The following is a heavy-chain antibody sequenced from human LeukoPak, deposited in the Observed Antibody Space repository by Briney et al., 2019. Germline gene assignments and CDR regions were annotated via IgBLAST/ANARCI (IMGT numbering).Heavy chain of an antibody. V-gene: IGHV1-8*01. CDR3: ARGGVSIIVVVVAATRVFAIDI. CDR1: GYTFTSYD. Sequence: ASVKVSCKASGYTFTSYDINWVRQATGQGLEWMGWMNPNSGNTGYAQKFQGRVTMTRNTSISTAYMELSSLRSEDTAVYYCARGGVSIIVVVVAATRVFAIDIWGQGRMVTVS. J-gene: IGHJ3*02. CDR2: MNPNSGNT. D-gene: IGHD2-15*01.